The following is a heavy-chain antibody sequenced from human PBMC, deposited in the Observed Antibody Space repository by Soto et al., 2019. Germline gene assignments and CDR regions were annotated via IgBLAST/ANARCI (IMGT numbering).Heavy chain of an antibody. D-gene: IGHD3-3*01. Sequence: LRLSCAASGFTFSSYGMHWVRQAPGKGLEWVAVISYDGSNKYYADSVKGRFTISRDNSKNTLYLQMNSLRAEDTAVYYCARAEFITIFGVVTRGYYGMDVWGQGTTVTVS. V-gene: IGHV3-30*03. CDR2: ISYDGSNK. CDR1: GFTFSSYG. CDR3: ARAEFITIFGVVTRGYYGMDV. J-gene: IGHJ6*02.